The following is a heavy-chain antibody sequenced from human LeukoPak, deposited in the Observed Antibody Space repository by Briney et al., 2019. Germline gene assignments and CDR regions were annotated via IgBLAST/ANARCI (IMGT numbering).Heavy chain of an antibody. CDR3: ARDRWGMNRREGAFDI. D-gene: IGHD7-27*01. CDR2: VNQGATQK. V-gene: IGHV3-7*01. J-gene: IGHJ3*02. Sequence: GGSLRLSCAASGFDFSTQWMSWVRQAPGKVLEWVAIVNQGATQKYYVDSVKGRFTISRDNAENSLYLQMNSLRAEDTAVYYCARDRWGMNRREGAFDIWGQGTMVTVSS. CDR1: GFDFSTQW.